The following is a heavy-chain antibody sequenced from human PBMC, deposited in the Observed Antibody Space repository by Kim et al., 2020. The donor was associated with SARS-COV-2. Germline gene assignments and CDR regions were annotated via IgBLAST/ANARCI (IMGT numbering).Heavy chain of an antibody. Sequence: GGSLRLSCAASGFTVSSNYMSWVRQAPGKGLEWVSVIYSGGSTYYADSVKGRFTISRDNSKNTLYLQMNSLRAEDTAVYYCARQRVGATIDAFDIWGQGKMVTVSS. D-gene: IGHD1-26*01. V-gene: IGHV3-53*01. CDR3: ARQRVGATIDAFDI. CDR1: GFTVSSNY. CDR2: IYSGGST. J-gene: IGHJ3*02.